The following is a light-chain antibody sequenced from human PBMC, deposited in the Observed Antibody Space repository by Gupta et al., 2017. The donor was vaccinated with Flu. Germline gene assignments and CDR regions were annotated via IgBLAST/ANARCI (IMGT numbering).Light chain of an antibody. CDR2: DNH. J-gene: IGLJ3*02. CDR1: GSNIGINY. Sequence: QSVLAQPASVSAAPGQKVTISCSGGGSNIGINYVSWHQQLPGAAPKLLIYDNHARPSGIPDRFSGSKSGTSATLGITGLQTGDEADYYCGTWDNSLSAMVFGGGTKLTVL. V-gene: IGLV1-51*01. CDR3: GTWDNSLSAMV.